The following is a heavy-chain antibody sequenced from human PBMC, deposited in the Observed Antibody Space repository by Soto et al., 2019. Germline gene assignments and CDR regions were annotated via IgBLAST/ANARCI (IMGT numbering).Heavy chain of an antibody. V-gene: IGHV4-39*02. CDR3: AKDYVEAAGIPYYYGMDV. CDR1: GGSISSSRCH. CDR2: IKYSGTT. J-gene: IGHJ6*02. Sequence: PSETLSLTCTVSGGSISSSRCHWGWIRQPPGKGLEWIASIKYSGTTFYNPSLKSRVTLSVDTSKNQFALNLSSVTAADTAVYYCAKDYVEAAGIPYYYGMDVWGQGTTVTVSS. D-gene: IGHD6-13*01.